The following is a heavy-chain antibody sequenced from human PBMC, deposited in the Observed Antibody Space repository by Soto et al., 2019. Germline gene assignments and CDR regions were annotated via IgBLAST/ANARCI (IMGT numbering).Heavy chain of an antibody. J-gene: IGHJ3*01. V-gene: IGHV3-23*01. CDR3: AKARYGYDFDAFDL. CDR1: GFTFSTYA. Sequence: GGSLRLSCTVSGFTFSTYAMTWVRQAPGKGLEWVATISGGASHTYYADSVKGRLGISRDNFQNTLYLQIHYLRVEDTAVYYCAKARYGYDFDAFDLWGQGTMVTVSS. CDR2: ISGGASHT. D-gene: IGHD5-12*01.